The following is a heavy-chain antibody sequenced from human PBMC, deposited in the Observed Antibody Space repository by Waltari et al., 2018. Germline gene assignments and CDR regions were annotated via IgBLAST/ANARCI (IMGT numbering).Heavy chain of an antibody. CDR2: ISGSGGST. CDR1: GGSFSGYY. CDR3: AKTAKLFDY. J-gene: IGHJ4*02. D-gene: IGHD5-18*01. Sequence: VQLQQWGAGLLKPSETLSLTCAVYGGSFSGYYWSWIRQPPGKGLEWVSAISGSGGSTYYADSVKGRFTISRDNSKNTLYLQMNSLRAEDTAVYYCAKTAKLFDYWGQGTLVTVSS. V-gene: IGHV3-23*01.